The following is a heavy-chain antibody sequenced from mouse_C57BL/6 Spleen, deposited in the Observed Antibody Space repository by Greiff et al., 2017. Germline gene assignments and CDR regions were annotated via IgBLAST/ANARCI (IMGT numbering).Heavy chain of an antibody. V-gene: IGHV1-9*01. CDR1: GYGFTGYW. CDR2: ILPGSGNT. D-gene: IGHD2-5*01. J-gene: IGHJ2*01. Sequence: VQLQQSGAELMKPGASVTLSCKATGYGFTGYWIEWVKQRPGHGLEWIGEILPGSGNTNYNEKFKGKATFTADTSSNTAYMQLSSLTTEDSAIYFCASGSYQSNLAYWGQGTTLTVSS. CDR3: ASGSYQSNLAY.